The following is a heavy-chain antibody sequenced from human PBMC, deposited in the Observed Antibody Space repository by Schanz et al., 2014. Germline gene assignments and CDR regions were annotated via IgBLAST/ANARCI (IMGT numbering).Heavy chain of an antibody. J-gene: IGHJ6*03. CDR1: GFSFSNYW. D-gene: IGHD2-2*02. CDR3: AGTYCSSTSCYTGYYYMDV. CDR2: IIPILGIA. Sequence: VQLVESGGGLVQPGESLRLSCAASGFSFSNYWMSWVRQAPGQGLEWMGRIIPILGIANYAQNFQGRVTITADKSTSTAYMELTSLRSEDTAVYYCAGTYCSSTSCYTGYYYMDVWGKGTTVTVSS. V-gene: IGHV1-69*09.